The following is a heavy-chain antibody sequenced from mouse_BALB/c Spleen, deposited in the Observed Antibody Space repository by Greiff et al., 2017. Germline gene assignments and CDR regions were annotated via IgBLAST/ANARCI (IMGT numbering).Heavy chain of an antibody. CDR2: IWAGGST. V-gene: IGHV2-9*02. Sequence: VQVVESGPGLVAPSQSLSITCTVSGFSLTSYGVHWVRQPPGKGLEWLGVIWAGGSTNYNSALMSRLSISKDNSKSQVFLKMNSLQTDDTAMYYCARDPPYDYYAMDYWGQGTSVTVSS. J-gene: IGHJ4*01. CDR3: ARDPPYDYYAMDY. CDR1: GFSLTSYG.